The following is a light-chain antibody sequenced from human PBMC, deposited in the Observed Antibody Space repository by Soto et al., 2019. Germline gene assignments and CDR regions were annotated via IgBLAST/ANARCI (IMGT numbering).Light chain of an antibody. CDR1: QSVSSN. CDR2: GAS. CDR3: HHYSNWPPYT. V-gene: IGKV3D-15*01. J-gene: IGKJ2*01. Sequence: EVVMTQSPATLSVSPGERATLSCRASQSVSSNLAWYQQKPGQAPRLLIYGASTRAAGIPVRFSGSGSATEFTITISSLQSEDFGVYYCHHYSNWPPYTFGQGTKLEIK.